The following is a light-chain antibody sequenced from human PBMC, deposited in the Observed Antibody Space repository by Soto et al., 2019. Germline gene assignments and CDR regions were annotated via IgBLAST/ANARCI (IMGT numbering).Light chain of an antibody. CDR2: HTS. J-gene: IGKJ2*01. V-gene: IGKV3-20*01. Sequence: EIVLTQSPGTLSLSPGERATLSCKTSQIISTQSLAWYQHRPGQAPRLLIYHTSIRATGIPDRFSGSGSGTDFTLTINRLEPEDFAVYYCQRDSFGQGTRLYIK. CDR3: QRDS. CDR1: QIISTQS.